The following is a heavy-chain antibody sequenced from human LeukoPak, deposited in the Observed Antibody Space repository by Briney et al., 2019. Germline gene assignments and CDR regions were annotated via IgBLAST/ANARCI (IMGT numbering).Heavy chain of an antibody. Sequence: SETLSLTCTVSGASISGYYWSWIRQPPGKGLEWIGYVHDTGSTDSGSTNYNPSLKSRVTISVDTSKNQFSLKLSSVTAADTAVYYCAAGPPRVVTFDYWGQGTLVTVSS. CDR3: AAGPPRVVTFDY. J-gene: IGHJ4*02. V-gene: IGHV4-59*01. D-gene: IGHD4-23*01. CDR2: VHDTGSTDSGST. CDR1: GASISGYY.